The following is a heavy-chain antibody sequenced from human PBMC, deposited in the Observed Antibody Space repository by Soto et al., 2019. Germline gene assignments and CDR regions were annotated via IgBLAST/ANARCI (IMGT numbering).Heavy chain of an antibody. V-gene: IGHV4-31*03. CDR1: GGSIGSGGY. CDR3: ARAGGDCTNGVCYSFDY. CDR2: IYYSGST. J-gene: IGHJ4*02. Sequence: QVQLQESGPGLVKPSQTLSLTCTVSGGSIGSGGYWNWIRQHPGKGLEWIGYIYYSGSTYYNPSLKSRVTISVDTSKNQFSLKLSSVTAADTAVYYCARAGGDCTNGVCYSFDYWGQGTLVTVSS. D-gene: IGHD2-8*01.